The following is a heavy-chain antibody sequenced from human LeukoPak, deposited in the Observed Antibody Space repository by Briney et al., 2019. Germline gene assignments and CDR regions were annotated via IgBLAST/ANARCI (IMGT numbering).Heavy chain of an antibody. Sequence: GGSLRLSCAASGFIFSDYWMHWVRHTPEKGLMWVSKVNSDGSAPQYAESVEGRFTISRDNAKNTLYLQMNSLRAEDTAVYYCARDVYGLGDFWGQGALVTVSS. J-gene: IGHJ4*02. V-gene: IGHV3-74*03. D-gene: IGHD2-8*01. CDR2: VNSDGSAP. CDR3: ARDVYGLGDF. CDR1: GFIFSDYW.